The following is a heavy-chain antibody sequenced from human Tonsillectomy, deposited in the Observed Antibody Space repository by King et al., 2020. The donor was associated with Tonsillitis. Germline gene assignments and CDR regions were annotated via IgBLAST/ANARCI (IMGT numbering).Heavy chain of an antibody. CDR2: IIPISGTA. CDR3: ARDQGGYCSGGSCPNWFDP. Sequence: QLVQSGAEVKKPGSSVKVSCKASGGTFSSYAISWVRQAPGQGLEWMGGIIPISGTANYAQKFQGRVTVTADESTSTAYMELSSLRSEDTAVYYCARDQGGYCSGGSCPNWFDPWGQGTLVTVSS. J-gene: IGHJ5*02. D-gene: IGHD2-15*01. V-gene: IGHV1-69*01. CDR1: GGTFSSYA.